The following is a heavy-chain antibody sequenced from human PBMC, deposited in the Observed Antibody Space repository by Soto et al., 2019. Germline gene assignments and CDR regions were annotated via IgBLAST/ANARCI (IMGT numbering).Heavy chain of an antibody. V-gene: IGHV5-51*01. CDR1: GYIFTTYW. J-gene: IGHJ6*02. CDR3: ARSRRGAYSSGWYSPSGYYNYGIDV. D-gene: IGHD6-19*01. CDR2: IYPGDSDT. Sequence: PGESLKISCQGSGYIFTTYWIGWVRQMPGKGLEWMGIIYPGDSDTKYSPSLQGQVTISADTSISTAYLQWTSLKASDTAMYYCARSRRGAYSSGWYSPSGYYNYGIDVWGQGTKVTVSS.